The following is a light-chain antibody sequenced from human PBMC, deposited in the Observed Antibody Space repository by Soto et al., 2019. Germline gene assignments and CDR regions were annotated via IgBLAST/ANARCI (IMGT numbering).Light chain of an antibody. CDR1: QWISTW. V-gene: IGKV1-5*01. Sequence: DIQMTQSPSTLSASVGDRVTITCRASQWISTWVAWYQQKPGKAPNLLIYDASSLESGVPSRFSGSGSGTEFTLTISSLQPGDFATYYCQHYNSFPYTFGQGTKLEIK. J-gene: IGKJ2*01. CDR2: DAS. CDR3: QHYNSFPYT.